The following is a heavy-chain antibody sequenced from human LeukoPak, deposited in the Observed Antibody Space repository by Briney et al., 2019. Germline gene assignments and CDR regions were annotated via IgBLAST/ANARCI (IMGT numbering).Heavy chain of an antibody. CDR1: GFTFSSYA. D-gene: IGHD2-2*01. J-gene: IGHJ5*02. CDR3: TLVPPNP. V-gene: IGHV3-30*03. Sequence: GGSLRLSCAASGFTFSSYAMSWVRQAPGKGLEWVAVISYDGSNKYYADSVKGRFTISGDNSKNTLYLQMNSLRAEDTAVYYCTLVPPNPWGQGTLVTVSS. CDR2: ISYDGSNK.